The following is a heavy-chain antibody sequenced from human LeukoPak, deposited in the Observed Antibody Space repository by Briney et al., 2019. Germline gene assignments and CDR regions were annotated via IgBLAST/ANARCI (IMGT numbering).Heavy chain of an antibody. CDR2: IYYNGST. CDR3: ARGKYGDYGDFDY. Sequence: SETLSLTCTVSGGSISSYYWSWIRQPPGKGLEWIGYIYYNGSTNYNPSLKSRVTISVDTSKNQFSLKLSSVTAADTAVYYCARGKYGDYGDFDYWGQGTLVTVSS. CDR1: GGSISSYY. J-gene: IGHJ4*02. V-gene: IGHV4-59*01. D-gene: IGHD4-17*01.